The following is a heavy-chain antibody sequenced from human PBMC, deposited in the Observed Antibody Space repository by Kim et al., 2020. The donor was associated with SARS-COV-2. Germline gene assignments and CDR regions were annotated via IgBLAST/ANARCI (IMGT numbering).Heavy chain of an antibody. CDR1: GGSISRSNYY. CDR2: IYYSGRT. CDR3: ARLYGDSAWRPPDF. D-gene: IGHD4-17*01. Sequence: SETLSLTCTVSGGSISRSNYYWGYIRQPPGKGLEWIGSIYYSGRTFYNPSLKSRVTISVDTSKNQFSLKLSYVTAADTAVYYCARLYGDSAWRPPDFWGQGALVTVSS. V-gene: IGHV4-39*01. J-gene: IGHJ4*02.